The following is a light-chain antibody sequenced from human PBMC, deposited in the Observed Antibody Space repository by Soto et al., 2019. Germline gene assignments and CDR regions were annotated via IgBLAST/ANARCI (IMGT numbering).Light chain of an antibody. Sequence: NFMLTQPHSVSESPEKTVTISCTRSSGSIATNYVQWYQQRPGSAPTTVIYEISRRPSGVPERFSGSIDSSSNSASLTISGLKTEDEADYYCQSHSGDNYVFGTGTKVTVL. CDR1: SGSIATNY. V-gene: IGLV6-57*04. CDR2: EIS. J-gene: IGLJ1*01. CDR3: QSHSGDNYV.